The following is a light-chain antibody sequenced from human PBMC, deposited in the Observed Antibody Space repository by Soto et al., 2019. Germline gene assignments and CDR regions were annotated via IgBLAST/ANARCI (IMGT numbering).Light chain of an antibody. V-gene: IGKV1-33*01. CDR1: QDISSY. CDR3: QRYYNLFT. Sequence: DIQMTQSPSSLSASVGDRVTITCQASQDISSYLNWYQQKPGQAPKLFIFDASNLETGVPSRFSGSGSGTDFTIIISRLQHEDIATYYCQRYYNLFTFGPGTKVNIK. J-gene: IGKJ3*01. CDR2: DAS.